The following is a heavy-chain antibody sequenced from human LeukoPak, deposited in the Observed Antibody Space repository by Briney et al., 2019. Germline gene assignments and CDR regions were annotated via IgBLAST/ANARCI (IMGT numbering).Heavy chain of an antibody. J-gene: IGHJ6*02. CDR3: ARSIPASGMVYYYGMDV. CDR1: GGSISSSSYY. CDR2: IYYSGST. D-gene: IGHD6-13*01. Sequence: PSETLSLTCTVSGGSISSSSYYWGWIRQPPGKGLEWIGSIYYSGSTYYNPSLKSRVTISVDTSKNQFSLKLSSVTAADTAVYYCARSIPASGMVYYYGMDVWGQGTTVTVSS. V-gene: IGHV4-39*01.